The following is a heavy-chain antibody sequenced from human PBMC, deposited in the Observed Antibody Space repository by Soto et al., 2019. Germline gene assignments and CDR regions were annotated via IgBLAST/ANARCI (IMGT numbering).Heavy chain of an antibody. Sequence: SETLSLTCTVSGGSISSYYWSWIRQPPGKGLEWIGYIYYSGSTNYNPSLKSRVTISVDTSKNQFSLKLSSVTAADTAVYYCARTYSSSWYGYIDYWGQGTLVTVSS. D-gene: IGHD6-13*01. CDR1: GGSISSYY. J-gene: IGHJ4*02. V-gene: IGHV4-59*01. CDR3: ARTYSSSWYGYIDY. CDR2: IYYSGST.